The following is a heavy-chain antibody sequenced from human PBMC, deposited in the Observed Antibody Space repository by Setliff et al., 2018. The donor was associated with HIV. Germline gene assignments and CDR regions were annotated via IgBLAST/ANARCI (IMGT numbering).Heavy chain of an antibody. CDR2: IYYSGTT. D-gene: IGHD3-22*01. Sequence: SETLSLTCTVSGASISSRGYYWSWIRQHPGKGLEWIGYIYYSGTTYYNPSLKRRVTISVDTSKNQFSLKLSSVTAADTAVYYGARRREYYYDSSAYDYWGQGTLVTVSS. CDR1: GASISSRGYY. CDR3: ARRREYYYDSSAYDY. V-gene: IGHV4-31*03. J-gene: IGHJ4*02.